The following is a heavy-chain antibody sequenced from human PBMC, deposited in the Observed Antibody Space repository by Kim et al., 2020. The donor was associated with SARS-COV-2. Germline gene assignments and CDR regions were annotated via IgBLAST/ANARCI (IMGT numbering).Heavy chain of an antibody. D-gene: IGHD2-15*01. Sequence: LKGRVTIAVDTSKNQFSLKLSSVTAADTAVYYCARAACSGGSCYSWRFDPWGQGTLVTVSS. CDR3: ARAACSGGSCYSWRFDP. V-gene: IGHV4-59*01. J-gene: IGHJ5*02.